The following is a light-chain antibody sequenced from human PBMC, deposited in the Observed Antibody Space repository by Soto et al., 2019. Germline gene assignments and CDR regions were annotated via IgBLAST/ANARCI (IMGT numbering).Light chain of an antibody. V-gene: IGKV1-5*03. CDR1: QSISSW. CDR2: EAS. J-gene: IGKJ2*01. Sequence: DIQMTQSPSTLSASVGDRVTITCRASQSISSWLAWYQQKPGTAPKLLIYEASTLESGVPSRFSSSRSGTEFTLTVSSLQPDDFATYYCQQYNDSFPYTFGQGTKLEIK. CDR3: QQYNDSFPYT.